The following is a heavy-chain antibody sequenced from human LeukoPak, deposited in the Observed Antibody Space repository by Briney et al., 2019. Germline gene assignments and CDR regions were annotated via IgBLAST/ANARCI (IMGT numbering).Heavy chain of an antibody. J-gene: IGHJ4*02. V-gene: IGHV3-30*18. CDR3: ANHELGDSRDY. CDR2: ISHDGSNK. D-gene: IGHD7-27*01. Sequence: PGRSLRRSCAASGFTLSNSAMHWVRQAPGKGLEWAAVISHDGSNKYYADSVKGRFTISRDDSKNTLYLQMNSLRAEDTAVYYCANHELGDSRDYWGQGTLVTVSS. CDR1: GFTLSNSA.